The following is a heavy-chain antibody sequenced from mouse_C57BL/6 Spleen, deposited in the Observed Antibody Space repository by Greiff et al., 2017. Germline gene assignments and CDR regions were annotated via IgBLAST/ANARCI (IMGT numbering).Heavy chain of an antibody. D-gene: IGHD1-1*01. Sequence: QVQLKESGAELARPGASVKLSCKASGYTFTSYGISWVKQRTGQGLEWIGEIYPRSGNTYYNEKFKGKATLTADKSSSTAYMELRSLTSEDSAVYFCARWGDYGSSYGYFDVWGTGTTVTVSS. CDR1: GYTFTSYG. CDR3: ARWGDYGSSYGYFDV. CDR2: IYPRSGNT. V-gene: IGHV1-81*01. J-gene: IGHJ1*03.